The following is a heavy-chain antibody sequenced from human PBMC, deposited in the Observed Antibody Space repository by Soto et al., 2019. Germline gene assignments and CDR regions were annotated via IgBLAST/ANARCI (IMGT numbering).Heavy chain of an antibody. D-gene: IGHD3-22*01. CDR3: AREAIIVIAAPEYYFDY. CDR2: INQDGSAK. V-gene: IGHV3-7*01. CDR1: GSTFSSYW. Sequence: GGSLRLSCAASGSTFSSYWMNWVRQAPGKGLEWVANINQDGSAKFYVDSVKGRFTISRDSPKNTLYLQMDSLRAEDTAVYYCAREAIIVIAAPEYYFDYWGQGTLVTVSS. J-gene: IGHJ4*02.